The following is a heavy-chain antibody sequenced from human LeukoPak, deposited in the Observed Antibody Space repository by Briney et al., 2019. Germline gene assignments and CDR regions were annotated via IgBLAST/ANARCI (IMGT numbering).Heavy chain of an antibody. Sequence: SVKVSCKASGGTFSSYAISWVRQAPGQGLEWMGRIIPILGIANYAQKFQGRVTITADKSTSTAYMELSSLRSEDTAVYYCVSPYVSSGLGAFDIWGQGTMVTVSS. CDR1: GGTFSSYA. CDR2: IIPILGIA. D-gene: IGHD3-22*01. CDR3: VSPYVSSGLGAFDI. V-gene: IGHV1-69*04. J-gene: IGHJ3*02.